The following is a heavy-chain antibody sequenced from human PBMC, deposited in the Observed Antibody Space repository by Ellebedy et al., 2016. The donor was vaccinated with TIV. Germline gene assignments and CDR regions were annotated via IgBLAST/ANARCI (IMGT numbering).Heavy chain of an antibody. CDR1: GFTFDDYA. D-gene: IGHD7-27*01. V-gene: IGHV3-43*02. Sequence: PGGSLRLFCAASGFTFDDYAMHWVRQAPGKGLEWVSLITGDGGATYYADSVKGRFTISRDNSRNSLYLQMNSLRTDDTALYYCSKDTAFNLGYGMDVWGQGTTVTVSS. CDR2: ITGDGGAT. CDR3: SKDTAFNLGYGMDV. J-gene: IGHJ6*02.